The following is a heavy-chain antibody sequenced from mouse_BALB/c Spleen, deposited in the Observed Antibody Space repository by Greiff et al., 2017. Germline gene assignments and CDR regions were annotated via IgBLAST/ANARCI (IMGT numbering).Heavy chain of an antibody. D-gene: IGHD2-1*01. Sequence: DVQLVESGGGLVKPGGSLKLSCAASGFAFSSYDMSWVRQTPEKRLEWVAYISSGGGSTYYPDTVKGRFTISRDNAKNTLYLQMSSLKSEDTAMYYCARHDGNPSYAMDYWGQGTSVTVSS. CDR1: GFAFSSYD. CDR2: ISSGGGST. V-gene: IGHV5-12-1*01. CDR3: ARHDGNPSYAMDY. J-gene: IGHJ4*01.